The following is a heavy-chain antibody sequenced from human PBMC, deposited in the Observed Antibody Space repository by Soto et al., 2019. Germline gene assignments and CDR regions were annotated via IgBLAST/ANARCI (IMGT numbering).Heavy chain of an antibody. Sequence: GGSLRLSCAASGFTFSSYGMHWVRQAPGKGLEWVAVIWYDGSNKYYADSVKGRFTISRDNSKNTLYLQMNSLRAEDTAVYYCARDQWRRSSSRQAVDVWGQGTTVTVSS. V-gene: IGHV3-33*01. J-gene: IGHJ6*02. CDR3: ARDQWRRSSSRQAVDV. D-gene: IGHD6-6*01. CDR2: IWYDGSNK. CDR1: GFTFSSYG.